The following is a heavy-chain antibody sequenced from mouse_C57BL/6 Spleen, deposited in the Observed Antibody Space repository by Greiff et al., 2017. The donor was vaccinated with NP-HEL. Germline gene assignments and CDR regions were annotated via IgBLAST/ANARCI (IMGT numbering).Heavy chain of an antibody. V-gene: IGHV1-80*01. CDR1: GYAFSSYW. CDR3: ARGDYYEYDGDDGAWFDY. Sequence: VQLQQSGAELVKPGASVKISCKASGYAFSSYWMNWVKQRPGKGLEWIGQIYPGDGDTNYNGKFKGKATLTADKSSSTAYLQLSSLTSEDSAVYFVARGDYYEYDGDDGAWFDYWGQGTLVTVSA. J-gene: IGHJ3*01. D-gene: IGHD2-4*01. CDR2: IYPGDGDT.